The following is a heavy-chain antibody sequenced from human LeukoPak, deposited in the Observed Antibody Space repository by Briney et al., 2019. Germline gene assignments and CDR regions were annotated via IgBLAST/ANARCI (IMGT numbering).Heavy chain of an antibody. D-gene: IGHD4-17*01. CDR2: ISTSGGST. Sequence: GGPLRLSCAASGFTFSSYVMNWVRQAPGKGLEWVLGISTSGGSTYYADSVKGRFTISRDNSKNTLHLQMNSLRAEDTAVYYCARRNTGIDYWGQGTQVTVSS. CDR3: ARRNTGIDY. V-gene: IGHV3-23*01. J-gene: IGHJ4*02. CDR1: GFTFSSYV.